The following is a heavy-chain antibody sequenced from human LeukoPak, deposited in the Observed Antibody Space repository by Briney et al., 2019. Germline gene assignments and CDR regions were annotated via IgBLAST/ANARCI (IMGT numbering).Heavy chain of an antibody. J-gene: IGHJ4*02. V-gene: IGHV3-7*01. Sequence: PGGSLRLSCEASGFVFSTYTMNWVRQAPGKGLEWVANIKQDGSEKYYVDSVKGRFTISRDNAKNSLYLQMNSLRGEDTAVYYCVRVSCTNGVCYGFDYWGQGTLVTVSS. D-gene: IGHD2-8*01. CDR2: IKQDGSEK. CDR3: VRVSCTNGVCYGFDY. CDR1: GFVFSTYT.